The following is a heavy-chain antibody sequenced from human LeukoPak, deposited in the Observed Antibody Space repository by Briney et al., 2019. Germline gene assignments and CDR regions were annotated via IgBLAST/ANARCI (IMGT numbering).Heavy chain of an antibody. Sequence: PSETLSLTCTVSDDSISSGGYSWSWIRQPPGKGLEWIGYIYDSGSTYYNPSLKSRVTISIDMSKNQFSLKLSSVTAADTAVYYCATSGAHIVLMVYARPRGGFDYWGQGTLVTVSS. CDR3: ATSGAHIVLMVYARPRGGFDY. D-gene: IGHD2-8*01. CDR1: DDSISSGGYS. CDR2: IYDSGST. J-gene: IGHJ4*02. V-gene: IGHV4-30-4*07.